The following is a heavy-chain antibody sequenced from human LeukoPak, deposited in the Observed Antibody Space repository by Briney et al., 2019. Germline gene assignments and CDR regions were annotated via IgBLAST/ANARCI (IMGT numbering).Heavy chain of an antibody. D-gene: IGHD3-3*01. CDR1: GGSISSYY. Sequence: PSETLSLTCTVSGGSISSYYWSWIRQPPGKGLEWVGYIYYSGCINYNHSLKSRVTISVDTSKNQFSLKLSSVTAADTAVYYCARRTDAGGFWSGYYLGRYYFDYWGQGTLVTVSS. V-gene: IGHV4-59*08. CDR3: ARRTDAGGFWSGYYLGRYYFDY. J-gene: IGHJ4*02. CDR2: IYYSGCI.